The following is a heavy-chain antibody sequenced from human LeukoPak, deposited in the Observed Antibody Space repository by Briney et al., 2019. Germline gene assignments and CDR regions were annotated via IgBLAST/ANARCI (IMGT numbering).Heavy chain of an antibody. CDR2: IYDSGST. J-gene: IGHJ2*01. D-gene: IGHD4-17*01. CDR1: GGSIRSSYYY. Sequence: SETLSLTCTVSGGSIRSSYYYWGWIRQPPGKGLEWIGSIYDSGSTYYNPSLKSRVTISVDTSKNQFSLKLSSVTAADTAVYYCATVRPKYWYFDLWGRGTLVTVSS. V-gene: IGHV4-39*07. CDR3: ATVRPKYWYFDL.